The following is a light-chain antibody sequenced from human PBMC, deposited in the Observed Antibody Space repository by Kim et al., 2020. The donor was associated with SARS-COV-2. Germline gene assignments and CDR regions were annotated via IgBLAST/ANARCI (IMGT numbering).Light chain of an antibody. J-gene: IGKJ1*01. Sequence: DIQMTQPPSTLSASVGDRVTLTCRASQSINNWLAWYQQKPGKAPKVLIYDASRLESGVPSRFSGSGSGTEFTLTITSLQPGDYATYYCHHYSSHSQTFGQGTKVDIK. CDR1: QSINNW. CDR2: DAS. V-gene: IGKV1-5*01. CDR3: HHYSSHSQT.